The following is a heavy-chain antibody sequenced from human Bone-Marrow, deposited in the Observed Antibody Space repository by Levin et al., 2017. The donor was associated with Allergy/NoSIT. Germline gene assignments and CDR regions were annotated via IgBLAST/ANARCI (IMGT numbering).Heavy chain of an antibody. D-gene: IGHD1-1*01. CDR3: ARGGSRINWEGSFDY. CDR2: VHKSGTT. CDR1: GGSLSSYC. J-gene: IGHJ4*02. Sequence: PSETLSLTCTVSGGSLSSYCWSWIRQAPGKGLEWIGYVHKSGTTDYNPSLRGRVTMSVDMSKNQFSLWLCSVTAADTAVYFFARGGSRINWEGSFDYWGQGILVAVSS. V-gene: IGHV4-59*01.